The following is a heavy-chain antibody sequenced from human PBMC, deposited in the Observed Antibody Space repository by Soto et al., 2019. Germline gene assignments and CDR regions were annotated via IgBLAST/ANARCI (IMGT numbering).Heavy chain of an antibody. CDR1: GGSLTGYY. CDR2: VKDGGRT. V-gene: IGHV4-34*01. CDR3: ARGQEGIVATH. D-gene: IGHD5-12*01. Sequence: QVQLQQWGAGLLKPSETLALNCAVTGGSLTGYYWGWIRQPPGKGLECIGEVKDGGRTNYSPSLRSRVTISSDTSNNQFSLRLNSVTSAYTGGYYCARGQEGIVATHLDQGSLVNVSS. J-gene: IGHJ4*02.